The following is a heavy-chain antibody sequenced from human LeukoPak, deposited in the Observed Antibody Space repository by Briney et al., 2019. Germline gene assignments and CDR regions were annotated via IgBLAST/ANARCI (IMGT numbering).Heavy chain of an antibody. D-gene: IGHD6-19*01. CDR2: ISSSSSYI. CDR3: GRWRAVAGSRAWFDP. Sequence: PGGSLRLSCAASGFTFSSYSMNWVRQAPGKGLEWVSSISSSSSYIYYADSVRGRFTISRDNAKNSLYLKMNSLRAEDTAVYYCGRWRAVAGSRAWFDPWGQGTLVTVSS. CDR1: GFTFSSYS. J-gene: IGHJ5*02. V-gene: IGHV3-21*01.